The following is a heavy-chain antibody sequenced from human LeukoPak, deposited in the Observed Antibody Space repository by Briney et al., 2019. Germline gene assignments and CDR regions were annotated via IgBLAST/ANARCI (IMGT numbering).Heavy chain of an antibody. CDR2: INHSGST. D-gene: IGHD1-26*01. CDR1: GGSFSGYY. J-gene: IGHJ4*02. CDR3: ARRNSGTYCDY. V-gene: IGHV4-34*01. Sequence: SETLSLTCDVYGGSFSGYYWSWIRQPPGKGLEWIGEINHSGSTNYNPSLKSRVTISVDTSKNQFSLKLSSVTAADTAVYYCARRNSGTYCDYWGRGTLVTVSS.